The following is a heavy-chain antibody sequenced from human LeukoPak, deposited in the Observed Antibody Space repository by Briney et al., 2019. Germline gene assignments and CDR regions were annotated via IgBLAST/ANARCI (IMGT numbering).Heavy chain of an antibody. CDR3: ARGGYDSGSYYKEPLYYFDY. Sequence: GSLRLSCAASGFTFSSYEMNWVRQAPGKGLEWVSYISSSGSTTYYTDSVKGRFTISRDNSKNTLYLQMNSLRAEGTAVYYCARGGYDSGSYYKEPLYYFDYWGQGTLVTVSS. J-gene: IGHJ4*02. CDR1: GFTFSSYE. V-gene: IGHV3-48*03. CDR2: ISSSGSTT. D-gene: IGHD3-10*01.